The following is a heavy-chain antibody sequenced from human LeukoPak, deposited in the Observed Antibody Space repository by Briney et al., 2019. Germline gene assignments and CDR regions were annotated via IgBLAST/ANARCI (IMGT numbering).Heavy chain of an antibody. CDR2: TFKSGST. CDR3: ARIYSSSWYGAPFDY. V-gene: IGHV4-59*01. Sequence: SETLSLTCIVSGDSISRYSWSWVRQPPGKGLDWITYTFKSGSTYYNPFLKSRVTISVDTSKNQFSLRLNSLTAADTAVYYCARIYSSSWYGAPFDYWGQGTLVTASS. CDR1: GDSISRYS. J-gene: IGHJ4*02. D-gene: IGHD6-13*01.